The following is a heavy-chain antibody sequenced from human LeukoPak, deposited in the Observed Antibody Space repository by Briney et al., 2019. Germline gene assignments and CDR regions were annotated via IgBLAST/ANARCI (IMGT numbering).Heavy chain of an antibody. J-gene: IGHJ6*03. V-gene: IGHV3-7*01. CDR3: ARPGIAVAGTGYYMDV. Sequence: GGSLRLSCAASGFTFSSYWMSWVRQAPGKGLEWVANIKQDGSEKYYVDSVKGRFTISGDNAKNSLYLQMNSLRAEDTAVYYCARPGIAVAGTGYYMDVWGKGTTVTVSS. CDR2: IKQDGSEK. CDR1: GFTFSSYW. D-gene: IGHD6-19*01.